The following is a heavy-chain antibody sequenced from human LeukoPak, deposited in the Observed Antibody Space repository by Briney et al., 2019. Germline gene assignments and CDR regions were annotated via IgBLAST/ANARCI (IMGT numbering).Heavy chain of an antibody. CDR1: GFTFSSYA. Sequence: GGSLRLSCAASGFTFSSYAMHWVRQAPGKGLEWVAVISYDGSNKYYADSVKGRFTISRDNSKNKLYLQLNSLRAEDTAVYYCARAGHDSSGYTNWFDPWGQGTLVTVSS. CDR2: ISYDGSNK. D-gene: IGHD3-22*01. CDR3: ARAGHDSSGYTNWFDP. V-gene: IGHV3-30*04. J-gene: IGHJ5*02.